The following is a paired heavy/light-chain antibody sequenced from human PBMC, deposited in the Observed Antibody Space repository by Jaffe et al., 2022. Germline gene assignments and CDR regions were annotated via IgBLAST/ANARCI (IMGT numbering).Light chain of an antibody. Sequence: DIQLTQSPAFLSASVGDRVTITCRASQGISSYLAWYQQKPGKAPQLLIYAASTLQSGVPSRFSGSGSGTEFTLTVSSLQPEDFATYYCQQLNSYTYTFGQGTKLEIK. V-gene: IGKV1-9*01. J-gene: IGKJ2*01. CDR2: AAS. CDR3: QQLNSYTYT. CDR1: QGISSY.
Heavy chain of an antibody. V-gene: IGHV2-5*01. CDR3: ARRLTVLTSFDMFDY. D-gene: IGHD3-9*01. CDR1: GFSINADGVG. CDR2: TYWNDDK. J-gene: IGHJ4*02. Sequence: QITLKESGPTLVKPTQTLTLTCTFSGFSINADGVGVGWIRQPPGKALEWLALTYWNDDKRYRPSLRSRLTITKDTSKNQVVLTMTNMDPVDTATYYCARRLTVLTSFDMFDYWGQGTLVTVSS.